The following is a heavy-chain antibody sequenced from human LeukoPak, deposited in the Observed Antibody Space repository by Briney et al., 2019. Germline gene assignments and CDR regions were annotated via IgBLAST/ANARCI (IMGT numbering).Heavy chain of an antibody. V-gene: IGHV3-7*01. CDR1: GFTFSSYW. D-gene: IGHD3-16*01. CDR2: IKQDGSEK. J-gene: IGHJ6*02. Sequence: GRSLRLSCAASGFTFSSYWMSWVRQASGKGLEWVANIKQDGSEKYYVDSVKGRFTISRDNAKNPLYLQMNSLRAEDTAVYYCARDPGMGWGDFYYYYGMDVWGQGTTVTVSS. CDR3: ARDPGMGWGDFYYYYGMDV.